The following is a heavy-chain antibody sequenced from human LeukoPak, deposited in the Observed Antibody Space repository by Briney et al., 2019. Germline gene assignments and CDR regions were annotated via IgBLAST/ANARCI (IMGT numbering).Heavy chain of an antibody. D-gene: IGHD1-26*01. CDR2: IYYSGST. CDR3: ARDHPRKYSGSYHFDY. CDR1: GGSISSGDYY. V-gene: IGHV4-30-4*01. Sequence: SETLSLTCTVSGGSISSGDYYWSWIRQPPGKGLEWIGYIYYSGSTYYNPSLKSRVTISVDTSKNQFSLKLSSVTAADTAVYYWARDHPRKYSGSYHFDYWGQGTLVTVSS. J-gene: IGHJ4*02.